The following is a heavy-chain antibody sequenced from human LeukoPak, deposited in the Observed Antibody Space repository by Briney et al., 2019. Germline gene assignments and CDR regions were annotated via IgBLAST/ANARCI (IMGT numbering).Heavy chain of an antibody. J-gene: IGHJ4*02. CDR1: GGSITNYY. Sequence: SETLSLTCTVSGGSITNYYWSWIRQPPGKGLEWIGYIYYSGSTYYNPSLKSRVTISLDTSKNQFSLKLSSVTAADTAVYYCARAGDGGGRYGGLIDYWGQGTLVTVSS. CDR3: ARAGDGGGRYGGLIDY. CDR2: IYYSGST. D-gene: IGHD5-24*01. V-gene: IGHV4-59*01.